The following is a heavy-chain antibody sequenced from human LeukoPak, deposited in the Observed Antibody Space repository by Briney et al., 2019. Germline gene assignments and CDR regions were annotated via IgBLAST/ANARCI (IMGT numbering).Heavy chain of an antibody. CDR3: ARSQYCSGGSCYRLGDY. J-gene: IGHJ4*02. CDR2: IWHDGSNK. D-gene: IGHD2-15*01. CDR1: GFTFSTYA. Sequence: ERSLRLSCAASGFTFSTYAMHWVRQAPGKGLEWVAVIWHDGSNKYYADSVKGRFTISRDNSKNTLYLQMDSLRAEDTAVYYCARSQYCSGGSCYRLGDYWGQGTLVTVSS. V-gene: IGHV3-33*01.